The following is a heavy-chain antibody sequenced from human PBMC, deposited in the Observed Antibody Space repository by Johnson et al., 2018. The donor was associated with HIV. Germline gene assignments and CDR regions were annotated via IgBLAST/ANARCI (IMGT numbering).Heavy chain of an antibody. V-gene: IGHV3-15*01. CDR3: ARDRGYLDAFDI. Sequence: VQLVESGGGVVQPGRSLRLSCTASRFTFSSHAMHWVRQAPGKGLEWVGRIKSKTDGGTTDYAAPVKGRFTISRDDSKNTLYLQMNSLRAEDTAVFYCARDRGYLDAFDIWGQGTMVTVSS. J-gene: IGHJ3*02. CDR1: RFTFSSHA. D-gene: IGHD1-26*01. CDR2: IKSKTDGGTT.